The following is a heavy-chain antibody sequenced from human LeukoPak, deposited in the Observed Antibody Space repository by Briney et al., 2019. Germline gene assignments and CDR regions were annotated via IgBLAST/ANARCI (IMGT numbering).Heavy chain of an antibody. D-gene: IGHD2-8*02. CDR3: ATYRQVLLPFEF. J-gene: IGHJ4*02. V-gene: IGHV3-7*03. CDR1: GFTFISYW. Sequence: GGSLRLSCAASGFTFISYWMSWVRQAPGQGLEWVANIKQHGSEKYYVDSVKGRFTISRDNAKNSLYLQMNNLRAEDTAIYYCATYRQVLLPFEFWGQGTLVTVSS. CDR2: IKQHGSEK.